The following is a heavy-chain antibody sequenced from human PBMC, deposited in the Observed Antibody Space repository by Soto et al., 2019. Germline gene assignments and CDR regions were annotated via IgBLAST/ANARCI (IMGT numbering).Heavy chain of an antibody. CDR2: IYYSGST. J-gene: IGHJ3*02. Sequence: SETLSLTCTVSGGSISSYYWSWIRQPPGKGLEWIGYIYYSGSTNYNPSLKSRVTISVDTSKNQFSLKLSSVTAADTAVYYCAREASSSSSAFDIWGQGTMVTVSS. D-gene: IGHD6-6*01. CDR1: GGSISSYY. V-gene: IGHV4-59*01. CDR3: AREASSSSSAFDI.